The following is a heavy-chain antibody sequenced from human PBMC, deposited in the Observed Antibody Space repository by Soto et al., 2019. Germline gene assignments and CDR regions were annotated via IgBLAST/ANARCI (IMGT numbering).Heavy chain of an antibody. CDR1: GFTFSSYA. J-gene: IGHJ4*02. D-gene: IGHD3-3*01. Sequence: GGSLRLSCAASGFTFSSYAMSWVRQAPGKGLEWVSAISGSGGSTYYADSVKGRFTISRDNSKNTLYLQMNSLRAEDTAVYYCAKGGGGHTYYDFWSGYYTPVPLDYWGQGTLVTVSS. V-gene: IGHV3-23*01. CDR3: AKGGGGHTYYDFWSGYYTPVPLDY. CDR2: ISGSGGST.